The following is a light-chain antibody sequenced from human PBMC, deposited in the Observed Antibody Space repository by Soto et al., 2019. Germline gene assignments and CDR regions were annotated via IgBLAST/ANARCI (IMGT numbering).Light chain of an antibody. CDR3: SSYSSGSTPYV. Sequence: QSVLTQPASVSGSPGQSITISCTGTSSDVGANSYVSWYQQHPGKAPKLMIYEVTDRPSGVSDRFSGSKSGYTASLTISGLQAEDEADYYCSSYSSGSTPYVFGNGTKVTVL. CDR2: EVT. V-gene: IGLV2-14*01. J-gene: IGLJ1*01. CDR1: SSDVGANSY.